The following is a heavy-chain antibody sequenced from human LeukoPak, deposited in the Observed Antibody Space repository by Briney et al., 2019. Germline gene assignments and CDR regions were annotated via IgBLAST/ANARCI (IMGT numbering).Heavy chain of an antibody. D-gene: IGHD2-21*01. V-gene: IGHV4-34*01. CDR3: ARQGSISAFDF. CDR2: IDHSGNT. J-gene: IGHJ4*02. Sequence: SETLSLTCAVYIGSFSGYHWSWIRQPPGRGLEWIGEIDHSGNTKYNPSLKSRVTISVDTSKNQFSLKLRALSAADTAVYFCARQGSISAFDFWGRGTLVTVSS. CDR1: IGSFSGYH.